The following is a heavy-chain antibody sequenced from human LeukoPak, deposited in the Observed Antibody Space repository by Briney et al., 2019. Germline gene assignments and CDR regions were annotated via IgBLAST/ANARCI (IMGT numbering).Heavy chain of an antibody. CDR3: ARVYAVTPS. CDR2: ISSSGTTI. J-gene: IGHJ1*01. Sequence: PGGSLGLSCAASGFTFSSYEMNWVRQAPGKGLEWVSYISSSGTTIYYADSVKGRFTVSRDNAKNSLYLQMSSLRAEDTAVYYCARVYAVTPSWGQGTLVTVSS. D-gene: IGHD2/OR15-2a*01. V-gene: IGHV3-48*03. CDR1: GFTFSSYE.